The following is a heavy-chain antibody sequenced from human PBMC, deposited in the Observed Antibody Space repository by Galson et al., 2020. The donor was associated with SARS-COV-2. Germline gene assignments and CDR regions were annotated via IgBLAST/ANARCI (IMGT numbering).Heavy chain of an antibody. CDR2: MNPNSGNT. Sequence: ASVKVSCKASGYTFTSYDINWVRQATGQGLEWMGWMNPNSGNTGYAQKFQGRVTMTRNTSISTAYMELSSLRSEDTAVYYCARGLWGDSSGYSPYYYYGMDVWGQGTTVTVSS. CDR1: GYTFTSYD. J-gene: IGHJ6*02. CDR3: ARGLWGDSSGYSPYYYYGMDV. D-gene: IGHD3-22*01. V-gene: IGHV1-8*01.